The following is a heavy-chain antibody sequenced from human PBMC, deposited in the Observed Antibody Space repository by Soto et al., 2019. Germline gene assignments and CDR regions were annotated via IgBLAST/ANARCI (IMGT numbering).Heavy chain of an antibody. CDR2: IIPIFGTA. D-gene: IGHD3-3*01. V-gene: IGHV1-69*13. Sequence: SVKVSCKASGGTFSSYAISWVRQAPGQGLEWMGGIIPIFGTANYAQKFQGRGTITADESTSTDYMELSSLRSEDTAVYYCARHEYYDFWSDIDAFDIWGQGTMVTVSS. CDR1: GGTFSSYA. CDR3: ARHEYYDFWSDIDAFDI. J-gene: IGHJ3*02.